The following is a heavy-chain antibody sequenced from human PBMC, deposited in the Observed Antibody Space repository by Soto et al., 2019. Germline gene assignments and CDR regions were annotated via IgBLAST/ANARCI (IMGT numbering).Heavy chain of an antibody. V-gene: IGHV3-66*01. CDR3: ATKQLVGYYYYYMDV. CDR1: WFTVSSNY. CDR2: IYSGGST. D-gene: IGHD6-6*01. Sequence: PGGSLRLSCAASWFTVSSNYMSWVRQAPGKGLEWVSVIYSGGSTYYADSVKGRFTISRDNSKNTLYLQMNSLRAEDTAVYYCATKQLVGYYYYYMDVWGKGTTVTVSS. J-gene: IGHJ6*03.